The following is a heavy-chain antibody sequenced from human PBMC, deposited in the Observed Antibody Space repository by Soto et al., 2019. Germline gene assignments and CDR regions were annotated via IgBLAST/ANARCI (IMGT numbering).Heavy chain of an antibody. J-gene: IGHJ4*02. Sequence: QVQLQESGPGLVKPSGTLSLTCAVSGGSISTSNWWSWVRQPPGKGLEWIGEIYHSGSTNYNPSLKSRVTTSVDKSKNQFSLKLSSLTAADTAVYYCARAAAGGYSAYEVFDYWGQGTLVTVSS. V-gene: IGHV4-4*02. CDR3: ARAAAGGYSAYEVFDY. CDR1: GGSISTSNW. CDR2: IYHSGST. D-gene: IGHD5-12*01.